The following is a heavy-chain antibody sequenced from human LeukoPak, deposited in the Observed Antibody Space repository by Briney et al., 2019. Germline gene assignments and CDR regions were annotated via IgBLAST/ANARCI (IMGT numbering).Heavy chain of an antibody. Sequence: ASVTVSCTASGGTFTIYAISWVRQAPGQGLEWMGGIIPIFGTANYAQKFQGRVTMTRDTSTSTVYMELSSLRSEDTAVYYCARTVAGTALDYWGQGTLVTVSS. J-gene: IGHJ4*02. CDR2: IIPIFGTA. D-gene: IGHD6-19*01. CDR1: GGTFTIYA. CDR3: ARTVAGTALDY. V-gene: IGHV1-69*05.